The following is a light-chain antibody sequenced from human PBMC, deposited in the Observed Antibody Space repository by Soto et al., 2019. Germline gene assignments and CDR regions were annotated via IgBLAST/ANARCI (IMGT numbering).Light chain of an antibody. CDR1: SNDVGAYDS. CDR3: CSSAPESTYV. J-gene: IGLJ1*01. Sequence: QSARAQPASVSGSPGQSITISCTGTSNDVGAYDSVSWYQQHPHKAPQVIIYRGTQRPSGASNRFSASTSGNAASLTISGLQADDEADYFCCSSAPESTYVCGTGTKVTVL. CDR2: RGT. V-gene: IGLV2-23*01.